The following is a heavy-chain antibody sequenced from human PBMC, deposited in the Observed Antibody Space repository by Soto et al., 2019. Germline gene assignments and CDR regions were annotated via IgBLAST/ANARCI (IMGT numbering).Heavy chain of an antibody. Sequence: ASVKDSCKASGYTFTSYAMHWVRQAPGQRLEWMGWINAGNGNTKYSQKFQGRVTITRDTSASTAYIELSSLRSEDTAVYYCARSIVVVTALDYWGQGTLVTVSS. J-gene: IGHJ4*02. CDR2: INAGNGNT. D-gene: IGHD2-21*02. V-gene: IGHV1-3*01. CDR3: ARSIVVVTALDY. CDR1: GYTFTSYA.